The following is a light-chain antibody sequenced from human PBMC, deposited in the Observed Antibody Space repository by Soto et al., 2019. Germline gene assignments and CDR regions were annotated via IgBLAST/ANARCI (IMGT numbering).Light chain of an antibody. CDR1: SSNIGAGYD. V-gene: IGLV1-40*01. Sequence: QSVLTQPPSVSGAPGQRVTISCTGSSSNIGAGYDAHWYQKLPGTAPKLLLYDNSNRPSGVPDRFSGSKSGTSASLAITGLQAEDEADYYCQSFDSSLSSVVFGGGTKLTVL. CDR3: QSFDSSLSSVV. CDR2: DNS. J-gene: IGLJ2*01.